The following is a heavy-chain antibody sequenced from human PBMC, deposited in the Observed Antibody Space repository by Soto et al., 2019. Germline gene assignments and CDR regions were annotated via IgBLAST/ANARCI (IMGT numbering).Heavy chain of an antibody. Sequence: EVQLVESGGGLVQPEGSLRLSCSASGFTFSSYWMHWVRQAPGKGLVWVSHINNDGSSTIYADSVRGRFTISRDNAKNTLYLEMNGLRAEDTAVYFCARDARYYYMDVWGKGTTVTVSS. CDR2: INNDGSST. J-gene: IGHJ6*03. CDR1: GFTFSSYW. CDR3: ARDARYYYMDV. V-gene: IGHV3-74*01. D-gene: IGHD6-6*01.